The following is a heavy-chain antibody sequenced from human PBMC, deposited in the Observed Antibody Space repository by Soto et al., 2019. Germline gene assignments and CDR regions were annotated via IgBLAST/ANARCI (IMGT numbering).Heavy chain of an antibody. V-gene: IGHV4-61*08. CDR2: FYYSGST. D-gene: IGHD3-22*01. Sequence: SETLSLTCAVSGGSISSGGSSWSWIRQPPGKGLEWIGYFYYSGSTNYNPSLKSRVTISVDTSKNQFSLKLSSVTAADTAVYYCARYYDSSGYPYPYYFDYWGQGTLVTVS. CDR3: ARYYDSSGYPYPYYFDY. J-gene: IGHJ4*02. CDR1: GGSISSGGSS.